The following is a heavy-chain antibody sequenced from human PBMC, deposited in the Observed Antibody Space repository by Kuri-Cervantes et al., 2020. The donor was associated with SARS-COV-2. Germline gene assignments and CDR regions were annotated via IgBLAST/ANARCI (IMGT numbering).Heavy chain of an antibody. CDR2: IKSKTDGGTT. Sequence: GGSLRLSCAASRFNFSNAWMSWVRQAPGKGMEWVGRIKSKTDGGTTDYAAPVKGRFTISRDDSTNTLFLQMNSLKTEDTAVYYCARFGVVVVAAPSRAFDIWGQGTMVTVSS. CDR1: RFNFSNAW. J-gene: IGHJ3*02. V-gene: IGHV3-15*01. D-gene: IGHD2-15*01. CDR3: ARFGVVVVAAPSRAFDI.